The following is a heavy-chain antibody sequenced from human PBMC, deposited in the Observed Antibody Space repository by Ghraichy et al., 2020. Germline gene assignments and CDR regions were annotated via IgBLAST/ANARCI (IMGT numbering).Heavy chain of an antibody. CDR3: ARLTECSGGSCYSYGWFDP. V-gene: IGHV1-8*01. J-gene: IGHJ5*02. CDR1: GYSIASSD. Sequence: ASVKVSCKASGYSIASSDVHWVRQAAGHGLEWMGWINPRSGNTVAAQNFLGRVTMTRNISINTAYMELSSLTSDDTAVYFCARLTECSGGSCYSYGWFDPWGQGTLVTVSS. D-gene: IGHD2-15*01. CDR2: INPRSGNT.